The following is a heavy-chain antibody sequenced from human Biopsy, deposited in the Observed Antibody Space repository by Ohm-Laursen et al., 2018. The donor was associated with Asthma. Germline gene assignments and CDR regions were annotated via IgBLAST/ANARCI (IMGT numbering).Heavy chain of an antibody. D-gene: IGHD3-3*01. CDR2: FYYSATT. J-gene: IGHJ6*02. V-gene: IGHV4-31*03. Sequence: TLSLTCPVSGDSISSGGYSWSWLRQDPGKGLEWIGYFYYSATTYYNPSLKSRVTISVDTSKNQFSLKLTSVTAADTAVYYCARDRRVRFLEWPPAMDVWGQGTTVTVSS. CDR1: GDSISSGGYS. CDR3: ARDRRVRFLEWPPAMDV.